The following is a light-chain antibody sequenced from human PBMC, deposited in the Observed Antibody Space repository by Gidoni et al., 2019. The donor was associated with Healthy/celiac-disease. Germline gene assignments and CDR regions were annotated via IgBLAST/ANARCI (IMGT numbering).Light chain of an antibody. CDR3: NSRDSSGNP. CDR1: SRRSYY. CDR2: GKN. Sequence: SSELTQDPAVSVALGQTVRITCQGDSRRSYYASWYQQKPGQAPVLVIYGKNNRPSGIPNRFSGSSSGNTASLTITGAQAEDEADYYCNSRDSSGNPFGGGTKLTVL. J-gene: IGLJ2*01. V-gene: IGLV3-19*01.